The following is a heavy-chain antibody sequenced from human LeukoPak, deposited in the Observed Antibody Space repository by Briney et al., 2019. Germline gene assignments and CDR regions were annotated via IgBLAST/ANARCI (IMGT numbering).Heavy chain of an antibody. CDR1: SGSISSNNYY. Sequence: PSETLSLTCTVSSGSISSNNYYWGWIRQPRGKGLEWIGSIYYTGSTFYNPSLKSRVTMSLDALKNQFTLKVTSVTATDTAVYYCARLVSYDVLTENFYKYYMDVWGKGTTVTVSS. D-gene: IGHD3-9*01. J-gene: IGHJ6*03. CDR2: IYYTGST. CDR3: ARLVSYDVLTENFYKYYMDV. V-gene: IGHV4-39*01.